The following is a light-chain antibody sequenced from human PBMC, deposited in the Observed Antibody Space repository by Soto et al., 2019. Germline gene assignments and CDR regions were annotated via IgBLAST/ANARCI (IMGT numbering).Light chain of an antibody. Sequence: QSVLTQPDSVTGSPGQSITISCTGTSSDVGGYNYVSWYQQHPGKAPKLMIYEVSNRPSGVSNRFSGSKSGNTASLTISGLQAEDEADYYCSSYTSSSTSVFGTGTKVTVL. CDR1: SSDVGGYNY. J-gene: IGLJ1*01. V-gene: IGLV2-14*01. CDR2: EVS. CDR3: SSYTSSSTSV.